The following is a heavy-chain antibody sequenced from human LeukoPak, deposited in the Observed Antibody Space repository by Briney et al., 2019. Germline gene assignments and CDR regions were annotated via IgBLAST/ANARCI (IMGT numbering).Heavy chain of an antibody. CDR1: GFTFSDYY. D-gene: IGHD2-2*01. V-gene: IGHV3-11*01. CDR2: ISSSGSTI. J-gene: IGHJ4*02. Sequence: GGSLRLSCAASGFTFSDYYMSWIRQAPGKGLEWVSYISSSGSTIYYADSVKGRFTISRDNAKNSLYLQMNSLRAEDTSVYYCAGYCSSTSCSGGYWGQGTLVTVSS. CDR3: AGYCSSTSCSGGY.